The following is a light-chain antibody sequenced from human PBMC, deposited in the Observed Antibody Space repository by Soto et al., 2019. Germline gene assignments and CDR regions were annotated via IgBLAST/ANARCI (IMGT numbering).Light chain of an antibody. CDR3: QQFNISRT. Sequence: EIVLTQSPGTLSLSPGERATLSCRASQSLNARYLAWYQVKPGQAPRLLFYGASSRATGIPDRFIGSGSGTDFTLTITGLEPEDFAVYYCQQFNISRTFGQGTKVEIK. CDR2: GAS. CDR1: QSLNARY. V-gene: IGKV3-20*01. J-gene: IGKJ1*01.